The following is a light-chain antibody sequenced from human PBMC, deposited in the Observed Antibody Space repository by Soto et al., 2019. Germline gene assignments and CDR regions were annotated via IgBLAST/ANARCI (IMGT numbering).Light chain of an antibody. J-gene: IGKJ4*01. CDR1: QSVISY. V-gene: IGKV3-20*01. Sequence: ESVLTQSPGTLSLSPGERATLSCRASQSVISYLAWYQQKHGQAPRLLIYGASSRATGIPDRFSGSGSGTDFTLTISRLEPEDVAVYYCQQYGSTPLTFGGGTKVEIK. CDR3: QQYGSTPLT. CDR2: GAS.